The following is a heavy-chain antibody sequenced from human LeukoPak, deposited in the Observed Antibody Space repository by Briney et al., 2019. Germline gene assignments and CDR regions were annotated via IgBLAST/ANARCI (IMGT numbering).Heavy chain of an antibody. J-gene: IGHJ4*02. V-gene: IGHV4-39*01. D-gene: IGHD1-26*01. Sequence: SETLSLTCTVSGGSISSSSYYWGWIRQPPGKGLEWIGTIYYSGSTYYNPSLKSRVTISVDTSKNQFFLKLSSVTAADTAVYYCARQGSGNYLSPVNYWGQGTLVTVSS. CDR1: GGSISSSSYY. CDR2: IYYSGST. CDR3: ARQGSGNYLSPVNY.